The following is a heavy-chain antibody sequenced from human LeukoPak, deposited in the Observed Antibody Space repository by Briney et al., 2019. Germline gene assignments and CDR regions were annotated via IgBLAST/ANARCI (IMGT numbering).Heavy chain of an antibody. CDR3: ARGAAMVRGIINEV. Sequence: PSETLSLTCTVSGGSISSGSYYWSWIRQPAGKGLEWIGRIYTSGSTNYNPSLKSRVTILVDTSKNQFSLKLSSVTAADTAVYYCARGAAMVRGIINEVWGQGTLVTVSS. J-gene: IGHJ4*02. CDR1: GGSISSGSYY. CDR2: IYTSGST. V-gene: IGHV4-61*02. D-gene: IGHD3-10*01.